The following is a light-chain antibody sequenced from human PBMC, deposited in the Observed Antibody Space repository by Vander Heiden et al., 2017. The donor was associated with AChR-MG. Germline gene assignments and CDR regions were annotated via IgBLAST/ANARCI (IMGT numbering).Light chain of an antibody. CDR2: GAT. Sequence: EIVLTQSPGTLSLSPGERATLSCRASQSVSSTYLAWYQQRPGQAPRLLIYGATSRATGLPDRFSGSGSGTDFPLTISRLQPEDVAVYYCQQYDSSPLTFGGGTKVEIK. V-gene: IGKV3-20*01. CDR3: QQYDSSPLT. CDR1: QSVSSTY. J-gene: IGKJ4*01.